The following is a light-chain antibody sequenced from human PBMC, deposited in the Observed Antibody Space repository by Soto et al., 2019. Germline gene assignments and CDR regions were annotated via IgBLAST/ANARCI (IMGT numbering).Light chain of an antibody. V-gene: IGKV3-15*01. Sequence: EIVLTQSPGTLSLSPGERATLSCRASQSVSNNYLAWYQQKPGQAPRLLIYGASTRATGIPARFSGSGSGTEFTLTISSLQADDFATYYCQQYNDLSTFGGGTKVDIK. CDR3: QQYNDLST. J-gene: IGKJ4*01. CDR1: QSVSNN. CDR2: GAS.